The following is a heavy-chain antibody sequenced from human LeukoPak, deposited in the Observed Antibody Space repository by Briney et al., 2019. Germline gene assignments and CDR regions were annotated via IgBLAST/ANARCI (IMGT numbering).Heavy chain of an antibody. J-gene: IGHJ4*02. D-gene: IGHD3-22*01. CDR1: GGSISSYY. Sequence: SETLSLTCTVSGGSISSYYWSWIRQPPGKGLEWIGYIYYSGSTNYNPSLKSRVTISVDTSKNQFSLKLSSVTASDTAVYYCARDSSGYFDYWGQGTLVTVSS. CDR3: ARDSSGYFDY. CDR2: IYYSGST. V-gene: IGHV4-59*01.